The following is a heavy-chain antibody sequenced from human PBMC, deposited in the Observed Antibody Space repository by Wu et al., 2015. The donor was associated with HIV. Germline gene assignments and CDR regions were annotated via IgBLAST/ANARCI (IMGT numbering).Heavy chain of an antibody. V-gene: IGHV1-2*02. CDR2: ISPNTGGT. D-gene: IGHD3-16*01. CDR1: GFPFAASY. Sequence: QVQLVQSGAELKKPLASVRSPARLLGFPFAASYIHWVRQAPGQGLEWMGWISPNTGGTVYAHKFQGRVTMTQDRSISTAYMEMTRLGSDDTAVYYCARGRSNVDPHEALDLWGQGTMVTVSS. J-gene: IGHJ3*01. CDR3: ARGRSNVDPHEALDL.